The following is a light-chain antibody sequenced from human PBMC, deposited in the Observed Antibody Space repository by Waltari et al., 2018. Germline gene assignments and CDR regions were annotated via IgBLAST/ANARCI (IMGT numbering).Light chain of an antibody. CDR3: QQTYRTPRT. CDR1: QRISSY. J-gene: IGKJ1*01. Sequence: DIQMTQSPSSLSASVGDRVTISCRASQRISSYLNWYQQQPGKAPRLLIYGAVSLQSGVPSRFSGSGSGTDFTLTISSLQPEDFATYYCQQTYRTPRTFGQGTKVDI. CDR2: GAV. V-gene: IGKV1-39*01.